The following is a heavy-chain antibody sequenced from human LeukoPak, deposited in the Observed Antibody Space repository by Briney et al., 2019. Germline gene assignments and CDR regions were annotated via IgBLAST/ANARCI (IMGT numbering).Heavy chain of an antibody. Sequence: PGGSLRLSCAASGFTFSSYAMSWVRQAPGKGLEWVSAISGSGGSTYYADSVKGRFTISRDNSKNTLYLQMDSLRAEDTAVYYCAQMGRGSVYQPFDYWGQGTLVTVSS. D-gene: IGHD3-10*01. CDR3: AQMGRGSVYQPFDY. J-gene: IGHJ4*02. CDR1: GFTFSSYA. V-gene: IGHV3-23*01. CDR2: ISGSGGST.